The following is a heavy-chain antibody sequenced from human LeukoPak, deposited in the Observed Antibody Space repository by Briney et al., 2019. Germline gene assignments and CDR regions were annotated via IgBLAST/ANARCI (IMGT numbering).Heavy chain of an antibody. CDR3: ARALGYSYGYVVDY. CDR1: GFIFSNYN. Sequence: GSLRLSCAASGFIFSNYNMNWVRQAPGKGLEWVSSISSSSGTTYYADSVKGRFTISGDSAKNSLYLQMNSLRAEDTAVYYCARALGYSYGYVVDYWGQGTLVTVSS. V-gene: IGHV3-48*01. CDR2: ISSSSGTT. D-gene: IGHD5-18*01. J-gene: IGHJ4*02.